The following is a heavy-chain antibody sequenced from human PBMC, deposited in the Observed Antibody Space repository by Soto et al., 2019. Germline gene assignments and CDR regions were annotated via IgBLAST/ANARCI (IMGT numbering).Heavy chain of an antibody. CDR1: GFSLSTREVG. V-gene: IGHV2-5*02. CDR2: IYWDDDK. D-gene: IGHD6-19*01. Sequence: QITLKESGPTLVKPTQTLTLTCTFSGFSLSTREVGVGWIRQPPGKALQWLALIYWDDDKRYSPSLKSRLTITKDTSKNQVLITMTNIHPVDTATYYCADAPGIAVTTTRCEPWGQGILVTVSS. J-gene: IGHJ5*02. CDR3: ADAPGIAVTTTRCEP.